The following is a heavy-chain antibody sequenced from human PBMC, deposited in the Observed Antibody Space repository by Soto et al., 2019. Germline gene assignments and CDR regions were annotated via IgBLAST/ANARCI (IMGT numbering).Heavy chain of an antibody. V-gene: IGHV3-30-3*01. CDR1: GFTVSANA. Sequence: QEQLVESGGAVVQPGRSLTLSCAASGFTVSANAMHWVRQAPGKGLEWEEVIAYDGTNNIYRDYVEGRFTISRDASKGTLYLHVNSLRQQDTCVYYCARDKNKGAPDDLDSCGQGTLVTVSA. J-gene: IGHJ4*02. CDR2: IAYDGTNN. D-gene: IGHD1-26*01. CDR3: ARDKNKGAPDDLDS.